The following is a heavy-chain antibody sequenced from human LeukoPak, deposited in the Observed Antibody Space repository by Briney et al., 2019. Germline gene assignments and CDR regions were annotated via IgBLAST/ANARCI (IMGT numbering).Heavy chain of an antibody. J-gene: IGHJ3*02. V-gene: IGHV4-34*01. CDR3: ARGRVSSGWYGDAFDI. CDR2: INHSGST. CDR1: GGSFSGYY. D-gene: IGHD6-19*01. Sequence: SETLSRTCAVYGGSFSGYYWSWIRQPPGKGLEWIGEINHSGSTNYNPSLKSRVTISVDTSNNQFSLKLSSVTAADTAVYYCARGRVSSGWYGDAFDIWGQATMVTVSS.